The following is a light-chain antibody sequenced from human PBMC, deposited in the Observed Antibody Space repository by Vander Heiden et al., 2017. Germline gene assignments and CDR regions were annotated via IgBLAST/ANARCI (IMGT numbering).Light chain of an antibody. CDR2: QDS. CDR1: KLGDKY. V-gene: IGLV3-1*01. Sequence: YELTQPPSVSGSPGQTASITCSGDKLGDKYACWYQQKPGQSPVLVIYQDSKRPAGIPGRFSGSNAGNTATLTISGTQAMDEADYYCQAWDSSTAGWVFGGGTKLTVL. CDR3: QAWDSSTAGWV. J-gene: IGLJ3*02.